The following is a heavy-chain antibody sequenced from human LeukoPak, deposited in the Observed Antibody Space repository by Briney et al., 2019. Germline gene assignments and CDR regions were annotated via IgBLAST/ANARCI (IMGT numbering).Heavy chain of an antibody. J-gene: IGHJ4*02. CDR1: GFTFSSYG. CDR2: IRYDGSNK. CDR3: AKGVAVAGPGLFY. D-gene: IGHD6-19*01. V-gene: IGHV3-30*02. Sequence: GGSLRLSCAASGFTFSSYGMHWVRQAPGKGLEWVAFIRYDGSNKYYADSVKGRFTISRDNSKNTLYLQMNSLRAEDTAVYYCAKGVAVAGPGLFYWGQGTLVTVSS.